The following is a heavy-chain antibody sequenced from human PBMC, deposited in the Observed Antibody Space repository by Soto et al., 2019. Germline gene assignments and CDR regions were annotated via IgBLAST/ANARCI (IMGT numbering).Heavy chain of an antibody. CDR3: AKALVPALTAKFGY. CDR1: GFIFNNYA. J-gene: IGHJ4*02. Sequence: QPVGSLRLSCVVSGFIFNNYAMTWVRQAPGKGLEWVSTVTASGGGTFYANSVKGRFTISRDNSRNTLHLQMSSLRVEDTALYYCAKALVPALTAKFGYWGQGTLVTVSS. D-gene: IGHD5-18*01. CDR2: VTASGGGT. V-gene: IGHV3-23*01.